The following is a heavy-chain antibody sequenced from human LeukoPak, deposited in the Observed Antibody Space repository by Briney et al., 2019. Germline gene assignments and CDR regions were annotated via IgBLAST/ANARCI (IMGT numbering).Heavy chain of an antibody. V-gene: IGHV4-34*01. Sequence: SETLSLTCAVYGGSFSGYHWSWIRQPPGKGLEWIGEINHSGSTNYNPSLKSRVTISVDTSKNQFSLKLSSVTAADTAVYYCARGDDDFWSGYLGYWGQGTLVTVSS. J-gene: IGHJ4*02. D-gene: IGHD3-3*01. CDR2: INHSGST. CDR3: ARGDDDFWSGYLGY. CDR1: GGSFSGYH.